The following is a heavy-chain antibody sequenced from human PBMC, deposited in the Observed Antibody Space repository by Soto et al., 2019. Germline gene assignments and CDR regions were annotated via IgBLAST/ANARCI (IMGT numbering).Heavy chain of an antibody. CDR1: GFTFSDHY. Sequence: EVQLVESGGGLVQPGGSLSLSCAASGFTFSDHYMDWVRQAPGKGLEWVGRTRNAANRFSTQYAESVKGRFTISRDGSKSSLYLQMNSLITEYTAGYYCAIISTTRTYYLDYWGQGTVVTVSS. CDR3: AIISTTRTYYLDY. D-gene: IGHD3-3*02. V-gene: IGHV3-72*01. CDR2: TRNAANRFST. J-gene: IGHJ4*02.